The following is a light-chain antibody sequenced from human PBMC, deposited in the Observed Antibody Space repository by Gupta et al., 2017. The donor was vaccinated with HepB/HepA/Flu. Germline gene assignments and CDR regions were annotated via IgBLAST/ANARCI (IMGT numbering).Light chain of an antibody. Sequence: QPVLTQPPSASGTPGQRVTISCSGSSSNIGTNNAYWYQQLPGTAPKLLIYNANQRPSGVPDRFSGSKSGTSASLAISGLRSEDEVDYYCVGWDDSVSGSVFGAGTKVTVL. CDR1: SSNIGTNN. V-gene: IGLV1-47*02. J-gene: IGLJ1*01. CDR3: VGWDDSVSGSV. CDR2: NAN.